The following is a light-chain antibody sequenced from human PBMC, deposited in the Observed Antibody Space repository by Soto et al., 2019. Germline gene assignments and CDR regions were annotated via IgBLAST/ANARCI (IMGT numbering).Light chain of an antibody. CDR1: SSDVGGYNY. CDR2: DVS. CDR3: SSYTSSSPYYV. J-gene: IGLJ1*01. V-gene: IGLV2-14*01. Sequence: QSVLTQPASVSGSPGQSITISCTGTSSDVGGYNYVSWYQQHPGKAPILMIYDVSNRPSGVSYRFSGSKSGNTASLTISGLQAEDEADYYCSSYTSSSPYYVFGTGTKVTVL.